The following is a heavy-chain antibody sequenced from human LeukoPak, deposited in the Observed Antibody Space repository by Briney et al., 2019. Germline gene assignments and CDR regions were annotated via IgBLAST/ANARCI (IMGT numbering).Heavy chain of an antibody. CDR1: GFTFSSYG. CDR3: AREAGVVVITSSYYFDY. Sequence: GGSLRLSCAASGFTFSSYGMHWVRQAPGKGLEWVAFIRYDGSNKYYADSVKGRFTISRDNSKNTLYLQMNSLRAEDTAVYYCAREAGVVVITSSYYFDYWGQGTLVTVSS. D-gene: IGHD3-22*01. V-gene: IGHV3-30*02. J-gene: IGHJ4*02. CDR2: IRYDGSNK.